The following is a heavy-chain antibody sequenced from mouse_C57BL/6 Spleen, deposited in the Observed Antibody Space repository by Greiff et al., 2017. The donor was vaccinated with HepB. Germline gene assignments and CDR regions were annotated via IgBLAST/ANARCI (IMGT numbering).Heavy chain of an antibody. V-gene: IGHV5-4*01. CDR3: ERDLTGTRYWYFDV. Sequence: EVKLVESGGGLVKPGGSLKLSCAASGFTFSSYAMSWVRQTPEKRLEWVATISDGGSYTYYPDNVKGRFTISRDNAKNNLYLQMSNLKSEDTAMYYCERDLTGTRYWYFDVWGTGTTVTVSS. D-gene: IGHD4-1*01. CDR1: GFTFSSYA. CDR2: ISDGGSYT. J-gene: IGHJ1*03.